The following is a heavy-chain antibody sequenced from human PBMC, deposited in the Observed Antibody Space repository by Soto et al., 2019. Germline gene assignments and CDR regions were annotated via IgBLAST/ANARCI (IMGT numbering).Heavy chain of an antibody. CDR3: AKDSRYSSSWYWYFDY. CDR2: ISYDGSNK. CDR1: GFTFSSYG. Sequence: GGSLRLSCAASGFTFSSYGMHWVRQAPGKGLEWVAVISYDGSNKYYADSVKGRFTISRDNSKNTLYLQMNSLRAEDTAVYYCAKDSRYSSSWYWYFDYWGQGTLVTVSS. V-gene: IGHV3-30*18. J-gene: IGHJ4*02. D-gene: IGHD6-13*01.